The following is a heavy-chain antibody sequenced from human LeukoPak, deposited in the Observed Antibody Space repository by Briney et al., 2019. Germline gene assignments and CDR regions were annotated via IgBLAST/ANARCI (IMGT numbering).Heavy chain of an antibody. D-gene: IGHD5-12*01. CDR3: ARDPTNTSGYYAYFDY. J-gene: IGHJ4*02. CDR2: ISAYNGDT. Sequence: ASVKVSCKTSGYTFTSYGINWVRQAPGQGLEWMGWISAYNGDTHYAQNLQGRVTMTTDTSTSTAYMELRSLRSDDTAVYYCARDPTNTSGYYAYFDYWGQGTLVTVSS. CDR1: GYTFTSYG. V-gene: IGHV1-18*01.